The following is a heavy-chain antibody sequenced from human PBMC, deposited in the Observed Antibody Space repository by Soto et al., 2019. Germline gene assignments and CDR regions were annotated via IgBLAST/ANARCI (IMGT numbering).Heavy chain of an antibody. CDR1: GITFSSYA. J-gene: IGHJ4*02. V-gene: IGHV3-23*01. CDR3: ANHKGRYGGNSFLNY. D-gene: IGHD2-21*02. Sequence: GGSLRLSCAASGITFSSYAMNWVRQAPGKGLEWVSSISGSGGSTYYADSVKGRFTISRDNSKNTLYLQMNSLRAEDTAVYYCANHKGRYGGNSFLNYWGQGTLVTVSS. CDR2: ISGSGGST.